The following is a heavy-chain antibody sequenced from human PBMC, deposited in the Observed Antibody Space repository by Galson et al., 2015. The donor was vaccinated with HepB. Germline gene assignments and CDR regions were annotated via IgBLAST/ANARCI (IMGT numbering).Heavy chain of an antibody. D-gene: IGHD1-26*01. Sequence: SLRLSCAASGFTFSSYGMHWVRQAPGKGLEWVAVIWYDGSNKYYVDSVKGRFTISRDNAKNSLYLQMNSLRAEDTAVYYCARESWSRFDYWGQGTLVTVSS. CDR1: GFTFSSYG. CDR3: ARESWSRFDY. J-gene: IGHJ4*02. CDR2: IWYDGSNK. V-gene: IGHV3-33*01.